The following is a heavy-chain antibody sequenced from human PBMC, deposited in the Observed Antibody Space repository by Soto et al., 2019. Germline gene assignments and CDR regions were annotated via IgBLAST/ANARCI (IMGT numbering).Heavy chain of an antibody. CDR3: ASGRGYDILTGYYPYFDY. CDR1: GFTFDDYA. J-gene: IGHJ4*02. Sequence: GGSLRLSCAASGFTFDDYAMHWVRQAPGKGLEWVSGISWNSDSIGYADYVKGRFTIYRDNAKKSLYLQMNSLRVDDTALYYCASGRGYDILTGYYPYFDYWGQGT. CDR2: ISWNSDSI. V-gene: IGHV3-9*01. D-gene: IGHD3-9*01.